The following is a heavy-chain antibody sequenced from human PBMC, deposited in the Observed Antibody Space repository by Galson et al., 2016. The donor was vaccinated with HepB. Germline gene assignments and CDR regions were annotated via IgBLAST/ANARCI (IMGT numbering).Heavy chain of an antibody. CDR2: IKRKSDGGTT. CDR1: GFTFSNAW. Sequence: SLRLSCAASGFTFSNAWMNWVRQAPGKGLEWVGRIKRKSDGGTTGYAPPVKGRFTISRDDSTNTLYLQMNSLKTEDTAVYFCSTDPYSYYMGFRYFDYWGQGTLVTVSS. J-gene: IGHJ4*02. D-gene: IGHD4-11*01. CDR3: STDPYSYYMGFRYFDY. V-gene: IGHV3-15*07.